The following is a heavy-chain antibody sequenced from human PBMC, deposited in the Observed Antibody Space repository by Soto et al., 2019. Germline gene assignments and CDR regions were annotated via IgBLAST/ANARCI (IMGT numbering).Heavy chain of an antibody. CDR2: IIPILGIA. D-gene: IGHD1-26*01. J-gene: IGHJ4*02. CDR1: GGTFSSYT. Sequence: QVQLVQSGAEVKEHGSSVKVSCKASGGTFSSYTISWVRQAPGQGLEWMGRIIPILGIANYAQKFQGRVTITADKSTSTAYMELSSLRSEDTAVYYCARGAVGDGYNGYWGQGTLVTVSS. CDR3: ARGAVGDGYNGY. V-gene: IGHV1-69*02.